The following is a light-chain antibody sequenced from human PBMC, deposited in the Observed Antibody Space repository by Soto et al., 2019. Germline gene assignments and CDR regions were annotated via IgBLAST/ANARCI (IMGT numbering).Light chain of an antibody. CDR1: QSISSY. V-gene: IGKV1-39*01. CDR2: AAS. CDR3: QQSYSTLLT. Sequence: DTQMTQSPSSLSASVGDRVTITCRASQSISSYLNWYQQKPGKAPKLLIYAASSLQSGVPSRFSGGGSVTDFTLTISSLQPEDFATYYCQQSYSTLLTFGGGTKVEIK. J-gene: IGKJ4*01.